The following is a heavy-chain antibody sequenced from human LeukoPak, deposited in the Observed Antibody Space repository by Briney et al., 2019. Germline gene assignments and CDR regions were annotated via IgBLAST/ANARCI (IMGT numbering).Heavy chain of an antibody. J-gene: IGHJ4*02. Sequence: GGSLRLSCAASGFTFSSYSMNWVRQAPGKGLEWVSSISINSSYINYADSVKGRFTITRDNANNSLYLQMNRLRAEDTAVYYCASQMQRIDYWGQGTLVTVSS. V-gene: IGHV3-21*01. CDR3: ASQMQRIDY. D-gene: IGHD5-24*01. CDR2: ISINSSYI. CDR1: GFTFSSYS.